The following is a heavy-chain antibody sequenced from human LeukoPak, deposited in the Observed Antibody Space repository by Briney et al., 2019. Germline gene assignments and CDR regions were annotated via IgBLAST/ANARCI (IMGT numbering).Heavy chain of an antibody. CDR2: ISYDGSNK. D-gene: IGHD6-6*01. CDR1: GFTFSSYA. V-gene: IGHV3-30-3*01. J-gene: IGHJ5*02. Sequence: GGSLRLSCAASGFTFSSYAMHWVRQAPGKGLEWVAVISYDGSNKYYADSVKGRFTISRDNSKNTLYLQMNSLRAEDTAVYYCAKDGNRIAARPDWFDPWGQGTLVTVSS. CDR3: AKDGNRIAARPDWFDP.